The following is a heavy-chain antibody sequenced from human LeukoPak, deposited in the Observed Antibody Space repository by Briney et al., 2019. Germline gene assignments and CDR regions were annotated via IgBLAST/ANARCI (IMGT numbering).Heavy chain of an antibody. CDR1: GYTFTRYF. J-gene: IGHJ3*02. D-gene: IGHD1-1*01. CDR2: INPNIGGT. CDR3: ARVQRVFQSKLGFGRCAFDI. V-gene: IGHV1-2*04. Sequence: ASVKVSCKPSGYTFTRYFIHWVRQAPGQGLEWMGWINPNIGGTNYAQKFPGCVTMTSETSINTAYMELSGLTSDDTAVYDCARVQRVFQSKLGFGRCAFDIWGQGTMVTVSS.